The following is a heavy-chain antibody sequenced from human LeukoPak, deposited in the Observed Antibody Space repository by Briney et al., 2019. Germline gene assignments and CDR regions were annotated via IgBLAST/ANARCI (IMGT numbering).Heavy chain of an antibody. Sequence: VGSLRLSCAASGFTFSNYCVTWVRQAPGKALEWVSSISGSGDSTYYADSVKGRFTISRDNSKNTLYLQMNSLRVEDTAIYYCAKYGAPGWSGYLDYWGQGTLVTVSS. CDR1: GFTFSNYC. V-gene: IGHV3-23*01. CDR3: AKYGAPGWSGYLDY. CDR2: ISGSGDST. D-gene: IGHD4/OR15-4a*01. J-gene: IGHJ4*02.